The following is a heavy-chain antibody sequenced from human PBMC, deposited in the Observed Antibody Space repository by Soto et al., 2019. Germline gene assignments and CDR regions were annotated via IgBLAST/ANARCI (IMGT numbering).Heavy chain of an antibody. CDR3: ARTAGTVTTSVPPNYYFDY. CDR1: GGSISSSSYY. V-gene: IGHV4-39*01. CDR2: IYYSGST. Sequence: SETLSLTCTVSGGSISSSSYYWGWIRQPPGKGLEWIGSIYYSGSTYYNPSLKSRVTISVDTSKNQFSLKLSSVTAAGTAVYYCARTAGTVTTSVPPNYYFDYWGQGTLVTVSS. J-gene: IGHJ4*02. D-gene: IGHD4-4*01.